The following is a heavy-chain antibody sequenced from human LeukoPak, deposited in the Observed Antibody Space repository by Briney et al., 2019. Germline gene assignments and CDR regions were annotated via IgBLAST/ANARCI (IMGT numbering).Heavy chain of an antibody. Sequence: SVKVSCKASGGTFSSYAISWVRQAPGQGLEWMGGLIPIFGTANYAQKLQGRVTITADESTSIAYMELSSLRSEDTAVYYCARVPWIAAAGTADMDVWGKGTTVTVSS. CDR2: LIPIFGTA. D-gene: IGHD6-13*01. V-gene: IGHV1-69*13. CDR3: ARVPWIAAAGTADMDV. CDR1: GGTFSSYA. J-gene: IGHJ6*03.